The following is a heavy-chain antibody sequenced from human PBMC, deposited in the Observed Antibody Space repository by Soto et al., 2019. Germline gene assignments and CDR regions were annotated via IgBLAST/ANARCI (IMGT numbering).Heavy chain of an antibody. CDR1: GFTFSSYA. Sequence: PGGSLRLSCAASGFTFSSYAMSWVRQAPGKGLEWVSAISGSGGSTYYADSVKGRFTISRDNSKNTLYLQMNSLRAEDTAVYYCAKQLYSSPTSNVDYWGQGTLVTVSS. CDR3: AKQLYSSPTSNVDY. CDR2: ISGSGGST. J-gene: IGHJ4*02. V-gene: IGHV3-23*01. D-gene: IGHD6-13*01.